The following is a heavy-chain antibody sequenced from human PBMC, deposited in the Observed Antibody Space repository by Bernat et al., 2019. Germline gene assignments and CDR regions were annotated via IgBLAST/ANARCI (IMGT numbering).Heavy chain of an antibody. V-gene: IGHV3-30*18. D-gene: IGHD3-9*01. CDR3: AKGEKSFHDIDY. J-gene: IGHJ4*02. CDR1: GFSFSSYG. CDR2: ISYHGSNK. Sequence: QVQLVESGGGVVQPGRSLRLSCAASGFSFSSYGMHWVRQAPGKGLEWVAIISYHGSNKYYADSVKGRFTISRDNYKNTLYLQMTSLRDEDTAVYYCAKGEKSFHDIDYWGQGTLVTVSS.